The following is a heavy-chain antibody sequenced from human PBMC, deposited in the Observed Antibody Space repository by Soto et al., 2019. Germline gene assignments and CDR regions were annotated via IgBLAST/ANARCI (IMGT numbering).Heavy chain of an antibody. CDR2: ISYDGSNK. Sequence: QVQLVESGGGVVQPGRSLRLSCAASGFTFSSYGMHWVRQAPGKGLEWVAVISYDGSNKYYADSVKGRFTISRDNSKNTLYLQMNSVRAEDTAVYYCAKGGYRAVAGTWGRGFSFDYWGQGNLVTVCS. D-gene: IGHD6-19*01. CDR3: AKGGYRAVAGTWGRGFSFDY. CDR1: GFTFSSYG. V-gene: IGHV3-30*18. J-gene: IGHJ4*02.